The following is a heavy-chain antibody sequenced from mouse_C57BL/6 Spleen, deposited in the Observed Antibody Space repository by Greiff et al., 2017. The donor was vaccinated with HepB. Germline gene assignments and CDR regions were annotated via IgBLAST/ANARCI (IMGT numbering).Heavy chain of an antibody. CDR3: ARERGLLSYAMDY. Sequence: EVKLQQSGPELVKPGDSVKISCKASGYSFTGYFMNWVMQSHGKSLEWIGRINPYNGDTFYNQKFKGKATLTVDKSSSTAHMELRSLTSEDSAVYYCARERGLLSYAMDYWGQGTSVTVSS. CDR1: GYSFTGYF. J-gene: IGHJ4*01. CDR2: INPYNGDT. D-gene: IGHD2-10*01. V-gene: IGHV1-20*01.